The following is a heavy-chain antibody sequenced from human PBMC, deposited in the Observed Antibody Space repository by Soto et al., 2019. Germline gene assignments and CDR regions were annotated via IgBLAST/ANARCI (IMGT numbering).Heavy chain of an antibody. V-gene: IGHV2-5*02. CDR2: IYWDDDK. D-gene: IGHD6-13*01. J-gene: IGHJ4*02. Sequence: SGPTLVNPTQTLTLTCTFSGFSLSTSGVGVGWIRQPPGKALEWLALIYWDDDKRYSPSLKSRLTITKDTSKNQVVLTMTNMEPVDTATYYCAHIRIAAAGTPFDDWGQGTLVTVSS. CDR1: GFSLSTSGVG. CDR3: AHIRIAAAGTPFDD.